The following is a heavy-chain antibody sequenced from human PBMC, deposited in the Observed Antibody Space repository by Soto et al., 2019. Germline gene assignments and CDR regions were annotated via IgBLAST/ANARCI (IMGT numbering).Heavy chain of an antibody. J-gene: IGHJ4*02. V-gene: IGHV3-21*06. Sequence: GGSLRLSCAASGFTFTRHIMNWVRQAPGKGLEWVSSISSTTNYIYYGDSMKGRFTISRDNAKNSLYLEMNSLRAEDTAVYYWARESEDLTSNFDYWGQGTLVTVSS. CDR3: ARESEDLTSNFDY. CDR2: ISSTTNYI. CDR1: GFTFTRHI.